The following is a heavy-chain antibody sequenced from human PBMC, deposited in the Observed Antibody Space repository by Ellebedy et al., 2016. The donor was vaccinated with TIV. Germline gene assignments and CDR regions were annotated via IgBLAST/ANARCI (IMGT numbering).Heavy chain of an antibody. CDR3: AKAGGNAHYYYFYALDV. D-gene: IGHD4-23*01. CDR2: ISDSGEST. V-gene: IGHV3-23*01. Sequence: GESLKISCVASEFSFTTYAMTWVRQAPGKGLEWVSVISDSGESTKYADSVKGRFTIYRDNAQNTVYLQMNSLRAEDTAVYYCAKAGGNAHYYYFYALDVWGQGTTVTVSS. J-gene: IGHJ6*02. CDR1: EFSFTTYA.